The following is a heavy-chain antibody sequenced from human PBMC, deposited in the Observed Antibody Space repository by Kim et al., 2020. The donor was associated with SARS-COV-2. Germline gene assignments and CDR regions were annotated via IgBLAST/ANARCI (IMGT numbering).Heavy chain of an antibody. Sequence: GGSLRLSCAASGFSFSTYDMHWVRQPTGKGLEWVSAIGITGDTYYPGSVEGRFTTSRDNAKNSLYLQMNNLRAGDTAVYYCARAPKAAAGMCDIWGQGIMVTVSS. J-gene: IGHJ3*02. CDR1: GFSFSTYD. CDR3: ARAPKAAAGMCDI. CDR2: IGITGDT. D-gene: IGHD6-13*01. V-gene: IGHV3-13*01.